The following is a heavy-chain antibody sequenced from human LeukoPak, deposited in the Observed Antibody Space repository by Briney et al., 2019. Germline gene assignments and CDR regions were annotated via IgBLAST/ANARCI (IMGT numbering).Heavy chain of an antibody. CDR2: ISWNSGSI. V-gene: IGHV3-9*01. Sequence: GGSLRLSCAASGFTFDDYAMHWVRQAPGKGLEWVSGISWNSGSIGYADSVKGRFTISRDNAKNSLYLQMNSLRAEDTAVYYCARESRGIAVAGTDYWGQGTLVTVSS. CDR1: GFTFDDYA. CDR3: ARESRGIAVAGTDY. D-gene: IGHD6-19*01. J-gene: IGHJ4*02.